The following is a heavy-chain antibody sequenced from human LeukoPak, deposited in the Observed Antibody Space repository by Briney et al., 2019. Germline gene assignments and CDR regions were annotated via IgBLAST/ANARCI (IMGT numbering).Heavy chain of an antibody. CDR1: GGSISSGGYY. Sequence: PSQTLSLTCTVSGGSISSGGYYWSWIRQPPGKGLEWIGYIYDTGSTNYNPSLKSRVTISVDTSKNQFSLKLSSVTAADTAVYYCARVIRGYSYGLFDYWGQGTLVTVSS. CDR2: IYDTGST. CDR3: ARVIRGYSYGLFDY. V-gene: IGHV4-61*08. J-gene: IGHJ4*02. D-gene: IGHD5-18*01.